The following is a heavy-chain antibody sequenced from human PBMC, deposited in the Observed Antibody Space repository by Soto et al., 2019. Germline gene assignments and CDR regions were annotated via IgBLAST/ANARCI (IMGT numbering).Heavy chain of an antibody. J-gene: IGHJ4*02. CDR2: IYYSGST. CDR1: GGSISSYY. CDR3: ARHLAVAGTKWVGDFDY. V-gene: IGHV4-59*08. Sequence: QVQLQESGPGLVKPSETLSLTCTVSGGSISSYYWSWIRQPPGKGLEWIGYIYYSGSTNYNPSLKSRVTISVDTSKNQFSLKLSSVTAADTAVYYCARHLAVAGTKWVGDFDYWGQGTLVTVSS. D-gene: IGHD6-19*01.